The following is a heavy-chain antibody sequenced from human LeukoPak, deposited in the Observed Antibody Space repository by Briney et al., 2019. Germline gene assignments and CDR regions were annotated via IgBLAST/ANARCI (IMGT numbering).Heavy chain of an antibody. D-gene: IGHD6-13*01. CDR1: GGSISSSNW. CDR2: IYHSGST. Sequence: SGTLSLTCAVSGGSISSSNWWSWVRQPPGKGLEWIGEIYHSGSTNYNPSLKSRVTISVDKFKNQFSLRLSSVTAADTAVYYCAQVGAYSSSWYGYWGQGTLVTVSS. CDR3: AQVGAYSSSWYGY. V-gene: IGHV4-4*02. J-gene: IGHJ4*02.